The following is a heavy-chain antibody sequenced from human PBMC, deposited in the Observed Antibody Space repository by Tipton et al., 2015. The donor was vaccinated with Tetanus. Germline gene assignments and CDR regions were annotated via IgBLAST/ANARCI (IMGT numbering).Heavy chain of an antibody. CDR3: ARPEASGRARGFDI. J-gene: IGHJ3*02. CDR2: MYNSGAT. CDR1: GASFSSGDYY. D-gene: IGHD3-10*01. Sequence: LRLSCTVSGASFSSGDYYWAWIRQPPGKGLEWIGTMYNSGATYYNPSLKGRVTISGDTSKNLFSLTSVTASDTAVYYCARPEASGRARGFDIWGQGTKVTVSP. V-gene: IGHV4-39*02.